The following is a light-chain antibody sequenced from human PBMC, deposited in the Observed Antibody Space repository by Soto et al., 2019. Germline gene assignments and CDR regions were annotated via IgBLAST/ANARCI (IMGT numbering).Light chain of an antibody. CDR3: QQSNNRPNT. J-gene: IGKJ2*01. CDR2: GSS. CDR1: QSVSSN. Sequence: ETVMTQSPATLSVSPGERATLSCRASQSVSSNLAWYQQRVGQAPRLLIWGSSNRVTGIPARFSGSGSGTEFTLTINSLQSEDSAVYYCQQSNNRPNTFGQGTKLEIK. V-gene: IGKV3-15*01.